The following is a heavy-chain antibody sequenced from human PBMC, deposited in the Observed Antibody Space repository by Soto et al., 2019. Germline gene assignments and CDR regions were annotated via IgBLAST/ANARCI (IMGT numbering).Heavy chain of an antibody. CDR1: GYSISSGFY. Sequence: SETLSLTCGVSGYSISSGFYWGWIRQAPGKGLEWIGNVYHSGSTYYNPYNPSLKSRVTISVDTSKDQFSLRLRSVTAADTAVYYCARAFYGDYAPYYYGMDVWGQGTTVTVSS. D-gene: IGHD4-17*01. CDR2: VYHSGST. J-gene: IGHJ6*02. V-gene: IGHV4-38-2*01. CDR3: ARAFYGDYAPYYYGMDV.